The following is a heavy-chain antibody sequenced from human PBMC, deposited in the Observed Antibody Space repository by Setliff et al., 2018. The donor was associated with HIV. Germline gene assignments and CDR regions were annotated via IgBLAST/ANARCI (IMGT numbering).Heavy chain of an antibody. Sequence: KPSETLSLTCTVTGGSIGSGSFYWRCIRQPAGKGLECVGHMRSSGSTNHNPSLKSRVTISVDTSKNQFSLRLNSVTAADTAVYYCARQGNIVVVTSFDYWGQGTLVTVSS. J-gene: IGHJ4*02. CDR3: ARQGNIVVVTSFDY. D-gene: IGHD2-21*02. CDR1: GGSIGSGSFY. V-gene: IGHV4-61*09. CDR2: MRSSGST.